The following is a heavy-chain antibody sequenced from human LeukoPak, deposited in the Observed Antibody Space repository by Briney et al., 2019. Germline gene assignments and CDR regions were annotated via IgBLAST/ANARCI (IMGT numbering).Heavy chain of an antibody. CDR1: GFTFSDYY. D-gene: IGHD2-21*01. J-gene: IGHJ3*02. V-gene: IGHV3-11*04. CDR2: ISDSGSTT. Sequence: GGSLRLSCAASGFTFSDYYMSWIRQAPGKGLEWVSYISDSGSTTYYADSVKGRFTISRDKAKNSLFLQMNSLSAEDTAVYYCARDVPRPFVTIAFFDIWGQGTMVTVSS. CDR3: ARDVPRPFVTIAFFDI.